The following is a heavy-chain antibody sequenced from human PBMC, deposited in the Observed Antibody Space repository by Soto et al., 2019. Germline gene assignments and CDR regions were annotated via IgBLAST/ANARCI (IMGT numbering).Heavy chain of an antibody. CDR2: ITGSGGST. Sequence: EVQLLESGGGLVQPGGSLRLSCVASGFTFSTYAMIWVRQAPGKGLEWVSAITGSGGSTYYADSVKGRFTISRDNSKNTLYVEMNSLRADDTAVDYCAKGSSAARPYYFDYWGQGTLVTVSS. D-gene: IGHD3-22*01. CDR3: AKGSSAARPYYFDY. J-gene: IGHJ4*02. V-gene: IGHV3-23*01. CDR1: GFTFSTYA.